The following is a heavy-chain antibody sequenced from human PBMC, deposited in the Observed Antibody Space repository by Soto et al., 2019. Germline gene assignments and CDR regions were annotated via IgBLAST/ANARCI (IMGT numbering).Heavy chain of an antibody. CDR3: ARSSALMVTLDGY. CDR2: ISSSSSYI. CDR1: GFTFSSYS. D-gene: IGHD5-18*01. V-gene: IGHV3-21*01. Sequence: EVQLVESGGGLVKPGGSLRLSCAASGFTFSSYSMNWVRQAPGKGLEWVSSISSSSSYIYYADSVKGRFTISRDNAKNSLYLQMNSLRAEDTAVYYCARSSALMVTLDGYWGQGPLVTVSS. J-gene: IGHJ4*02.